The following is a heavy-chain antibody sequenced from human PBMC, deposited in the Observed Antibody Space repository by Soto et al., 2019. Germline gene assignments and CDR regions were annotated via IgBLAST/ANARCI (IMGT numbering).Heavy chain of an antibody. CDR2: IYYSGST. Sequence: ASETLSLTCTVSGGSISSYYCSWIRQPPGKGLEWIGYIYYSGSTNYNPSLKSRVTISVDTSKNQVVLTMTNMDPADTATYFCAHRTTTVTWWFDPWGQGTLVTVSS. V-gene: IGHV4-59*01. J-gene: IGHJ5*02. CDR3: AHRTTTVTWWFDP. D-gene: IGHD4-17*01. CDR1: GGSISSYY.